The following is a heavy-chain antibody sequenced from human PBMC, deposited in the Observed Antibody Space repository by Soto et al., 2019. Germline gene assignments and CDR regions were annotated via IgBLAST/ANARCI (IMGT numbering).Heavy chain of an antibody. V-gene: IGHV1-8*01. Sequence: GASVKVSCKASGYTFTSYDINWVRQATGQGLEWMGWMNPNSGNTGYAQKFQGRVTMTRNTSISTAYMELSSLRSEDTAVYYCARCGDYDILTGYYSPYYYYGMDVWGQGTTVTVSS. CDR1: GYTFTSYD. J-gene: IGHJ6*02. D-gene: IGHD3-9*01. CDR3: ARCGDYDILTGYYSPYYYYGMDV. CDR2: MNPNSGNT.